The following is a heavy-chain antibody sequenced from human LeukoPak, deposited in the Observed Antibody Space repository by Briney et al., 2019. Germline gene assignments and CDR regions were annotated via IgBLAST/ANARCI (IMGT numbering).Heavy chain of an antibody. J-gene: IGHJ3*02. CDR2: IYYSGST. V-gene: IGHV4-30-4*08. CDR3: ARYCSSTSCFFDAFDI. D-gene: IGHD2-2*01. Sequence: SQTLSLTCTVSGGSISSGDYYWSWIRQPPGKGLEWIGYIYYSGSTYYHPSLKSRVTISVDTSKNQFSLKLSSVTAADTAVYYCARYCSSTSCFFDAFDIWGQGQWSPSLQ. CDR1: GGSISSGDYY.